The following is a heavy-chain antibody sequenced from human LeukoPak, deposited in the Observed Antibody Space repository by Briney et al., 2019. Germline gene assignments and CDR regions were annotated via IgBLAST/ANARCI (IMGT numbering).Heavy chain of an antibody. J-gene: IGHJ5*02. CDR1: GGSISSSSYY. CDR3: ARLPKANDFWSGYYTGWFDP. CDR2: ICYSGST. D-gene: IGHD3-3*01. V-gene: IGHV4-39*01. Sequence: SETLSLTCTVSGGSISSSSYYWGWIRQPPGKGLEWIGSICYSGSTYYNPSLKSRVTISVDTSKNQFSLKLSSVTAADTAVYYCARLPKANDFWSGYYTGWFDPWGQGTLVTVSS.